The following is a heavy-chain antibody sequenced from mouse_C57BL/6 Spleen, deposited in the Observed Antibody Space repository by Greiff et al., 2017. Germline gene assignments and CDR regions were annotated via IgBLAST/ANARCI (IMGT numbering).Heavy chain of an antibody. J-gene: IGHJ3*01. CDR3: VSFGVFAY. V-gene: IGHV10-1*01. D-gene: IGHD3-1*01. Sequence: EVQLQQSGGGLVQPKGSLKLSCAASGFSFNTYAMNWVRQAPGKGLEWVARIRSKSNNYATYYADSVKDRFTISRDDSESMLYLQMNNLKTEDTAMYYCVSFGVFAYWGQGTLVTVSA. CDR2: IRSKSNNYAT. CDR1: GFSFNTYA.